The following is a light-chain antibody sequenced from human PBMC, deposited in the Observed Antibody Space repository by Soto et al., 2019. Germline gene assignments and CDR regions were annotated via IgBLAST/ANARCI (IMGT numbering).Light chain of an antibody. Sequence: PGERVTLSCRASQSVSSSYLTWYQQKPGQAPRLLIYGASTRATSIPARFSGSGSGKDFTLTISSLQPEDFAVYYCQQDYNLPWTFGQGTKVEIK. CDR1: QSVSSSY. CDR3: QQDYNLPWT. V-gene: IGKV3D-7*01. CDR2: GAS. J-gene: IGKJ1*01.